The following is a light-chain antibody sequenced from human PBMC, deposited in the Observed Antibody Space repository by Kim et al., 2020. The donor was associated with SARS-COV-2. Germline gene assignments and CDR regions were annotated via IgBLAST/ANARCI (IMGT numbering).Light chain of an antibody. CDR1: SLRGYY. J-gene: IGLJ3*02. CDR3: NSRDSSGNHVL. V-gene: IGLV3-19*01. CDR2: GDK. Sequence: ALGQTVTTTCKGDSLRGYYARWFRQKSGKAPILVIYGDKNRPSGIPDRFSGSGSGNTASLTITGAQAEDEADYYCNSRDSSGNHVLFGGGTKLTVL.